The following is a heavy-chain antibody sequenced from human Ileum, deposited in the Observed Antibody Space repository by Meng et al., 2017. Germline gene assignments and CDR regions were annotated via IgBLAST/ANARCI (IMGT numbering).Heavy chain of an antibody. D-gene: IGHD6-19*01. J-gene: IGHJ5*02. CDR2: IGHSGFT. Sequence: QPQLQESGPGLVRPSEALSLTCSVSGGYISTSGYYWGWILQPPGKGLEWIGSIGHSGFTYYTPSLKSRVTVSIDTSRNQFSLWLTSVTAADTAVYYCVRSSAWVRTGFDPWGQGTLVTVSS. CDR3: VRSSAWVRTGFDP. CDR1: GGYISTSGYY. V-gene: IGHV4-39*01.